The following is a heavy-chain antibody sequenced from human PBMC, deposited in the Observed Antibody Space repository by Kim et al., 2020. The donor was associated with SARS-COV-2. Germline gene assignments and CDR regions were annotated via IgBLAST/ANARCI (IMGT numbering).Heavy chain of an antibody. Sequence: GGSLRLSCAASGFTFDDYAMHWVRQAPGKGLEWVSLISGDGGSTYYADSVKGRFTISRDNSKNSLYLQMNSLRTEDTALYYCAKDIGIAAAGIEGPLIYGRDVWGQGTTVTVSS. CDR1: GFTFDDYA. CDR2: ISGDGGST. V-gene: IGHV3-43*02. CDR3: AKDIGIAAAGIEGPLIYGRDV. D-gene: IGHD6-13*01. J-gene: IGHJ6*02.